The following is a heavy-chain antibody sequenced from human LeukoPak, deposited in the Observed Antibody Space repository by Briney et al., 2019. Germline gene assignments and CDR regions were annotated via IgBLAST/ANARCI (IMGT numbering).Heavy chain of an antibody. J-gene: IGHJ4*02. CDR3: ARVRGPTVTTMYFDY. D-gene: IGHD4-17*01. CDR1: GFIFRSHG. Sequence: GGSLRLSCAGSGFIFRSHGMIWVRQAPGRGLEWVSYISPGGNTIYYADSMKGRFTVSRDDAKNSLPLHMNSLRAEDTAVYYCARVRGPTVTTMYFDYWGQGTLVTVSS. V-gene: IGHV3-48*04. CDR2: ISPGGNTI.